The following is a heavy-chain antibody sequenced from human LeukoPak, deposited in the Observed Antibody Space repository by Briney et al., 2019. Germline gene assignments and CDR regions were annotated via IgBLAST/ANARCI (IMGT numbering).Heavy chain of an antibody. V-gene: IGHV4-59*08. CDR2: IYYNGSN. J-gene: IGHJ5*02. CDR1: GGSISSYY. D-gene: IGHD6-13*01. CDR3: ARQIVSSSWSHPGNWFDP. Sequence: SETLSLTCTVSGGSISSYYWSWIWQRPRKGLGLMWYIYYNGSNNYNPPLKSRVTISVDTSKNQFSLKLSSVTAADTAVYYCARQIVSSSWSHPGNWFDPWGQGTLVTVSS.